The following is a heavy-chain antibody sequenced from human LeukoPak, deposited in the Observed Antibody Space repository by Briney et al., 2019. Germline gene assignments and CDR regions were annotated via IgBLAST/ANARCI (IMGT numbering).Heavy chain of an antibody. J-gene: IGHJ4*02. CDR3: ARAPQGAAATLDY. Sequence: PSETLSLTCTVSGGSISSSSYYWGWIRQPPGKGLEWIGSIYYSGSTYYNPSLKSRVTISVDTSKNQFSLKLSSVTAADTAVYYCARAPQGAAATLDYWGQGTLVTVSS. D-gene: IGHD6-13*01. V-gene: IGHV4-39*07. CDR1: GGSISSSSYY. CDR2: IYYSGST.